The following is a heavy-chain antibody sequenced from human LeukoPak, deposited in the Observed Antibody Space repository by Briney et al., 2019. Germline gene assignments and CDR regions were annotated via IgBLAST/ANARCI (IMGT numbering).Heavy chain of an antibody. CDR3: ARDHSGSFLGY. Sequence: SETLSLTCTVSGGSISSGGYYWSWIRQHLGKGLEWIGYIYYSGSTYYNPSLKSRVTISVDTSKNQFSLKLSSATAADTAVYYCARDHSGSFLGYWGQGTLVTVSS. CDR2: IYYSGST. J-gene: IGHJ4*02. CDR1: GGSISSGGYY. D-gene: IGHD1-26*01. V-gene: IGHV4-31*03.